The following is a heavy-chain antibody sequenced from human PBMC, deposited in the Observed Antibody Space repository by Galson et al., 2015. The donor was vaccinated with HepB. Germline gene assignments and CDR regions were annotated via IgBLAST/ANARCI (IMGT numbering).Heavy chain of an antibody. D-gene: IGHD2-2*01. Sequence: SLRLSCAASGFTVSSNYMSWVRQAPGKGLEWVSVIYSGGSTYYADSVKGRFTISRDNSKNTLYLQMNSLRAEDTAVYYCARGVGIVVVPAAIRVPYYMDVWGKGTTVTVSS. V-gene: IGHV3-53*01. J-gene: IGHJ6*03. CDR2: IYSGGST. CDR1: GFTVSSNY. CDR3: ARGVGIVVVPAAIRVPYYMDV.